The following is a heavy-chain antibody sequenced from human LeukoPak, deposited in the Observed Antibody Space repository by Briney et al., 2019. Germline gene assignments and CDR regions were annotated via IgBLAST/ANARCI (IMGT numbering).Heavy chain of an antibody. Sequence: ASVKVSCKASGGTFSSYAISWVRQAPGQGLEWMGGIIPIFGTANYAQKFQGRVTITTDESTSTAYMELSSLRSEDTAVYYCAGHLGDLAYCGGECYPYYFDYWGQGTLVTVSS. CDR1: GGTFSSYA. CDR2: IIPIFGTA. D-gene: IGHD2-21*01. J-gene: IGHJ4*02. CDR3: AGHLGDLAYCGGECYPYYFDY. V-gene: IGHV1-69*05.